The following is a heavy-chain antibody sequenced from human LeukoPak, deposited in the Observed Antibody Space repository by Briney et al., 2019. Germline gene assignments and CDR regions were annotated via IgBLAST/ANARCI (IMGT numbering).Heavy chain of an antibody. D-gene: IGHD1-7*01. Sequence: GASVKVSCTAPGYTFTRYGISWVRQAPGQGLEWMGWISAYNGNTNYAQKLQGRVTMTTDTSTSTAYMELRSLRSDDTAVYYCARDGYNWNYRPFDYWGQGTLVTVSS. CDR2: ISAYNGNT. V-gene: IGHV1-18*01. CDR3: ARDGYNWNYRPFDY. J-gene: IGHJ4*02. CDR1: GYTFTRYG.